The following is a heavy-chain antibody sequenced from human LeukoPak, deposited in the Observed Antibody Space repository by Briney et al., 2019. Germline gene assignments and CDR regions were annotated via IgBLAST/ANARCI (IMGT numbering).Heavy chain of an antibody. CDR3: ARAKANWGSVSWFDP. CDR2: IYTSGST. Sequence: SETLSLTCTVSGGSISSYYWSWIRQPAGKGLEWIWRIYTSGSTNYNPSLKSRVTMSVDTSKNQFSLKLSSVTAADTAVYYCARAKANWGSVSWFDPWGQGTLVTVSS. J-gene: IGHJ5*02. V-gene: IGHV4-4*07. D-gene: IGHD7-27*01. CDR1: GGSISSYY.